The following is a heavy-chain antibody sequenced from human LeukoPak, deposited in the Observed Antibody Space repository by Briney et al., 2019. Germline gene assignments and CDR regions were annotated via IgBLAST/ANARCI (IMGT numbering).Heavy chain of an antibody. Sequence: SETLSLTCTVSGGSIGSYYWSWIRQPPGKGLEWIGYIYYSGSTNYNPSLKSRVTISVDTSKNQFSLKLSSVTAADTAVYYCARSREYSYGQYYFDYWGQGTLVTVSS. CDR1: GGSIGSYY. D-gene: IGHD5-18*01. J-gene: IGHJ4*02. CDR2: IYYSGST. V-gene: IGHV4-59*08. CDR3: ARSREYSYGQYYFDY.